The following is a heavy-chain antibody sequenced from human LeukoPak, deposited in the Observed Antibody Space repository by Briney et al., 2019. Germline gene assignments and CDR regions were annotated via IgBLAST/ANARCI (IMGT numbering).Heavy chain of an antibody. CDR1: GFTFSNAW. J-gene: IGHJ4*02. CDR2: IKSKTDGGTT. V-gene: IGHV3-15*01. CDR3: TTSWGIAAAGMGFDY. Sequence: GGSLRLSCAASGFTFSNAWMSWVRQAPGKGLEWVGRIKSKTDGGTTDYAAPAKGRFTISRDDSKNTLYLQMNSLKTEDTAVYYCTTSWGIAAAGMGFDYWGQGTLVTVSS. D-gene: IGHD6-13*01.